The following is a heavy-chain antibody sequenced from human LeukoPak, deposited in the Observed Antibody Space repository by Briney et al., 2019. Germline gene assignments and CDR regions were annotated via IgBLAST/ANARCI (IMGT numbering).Heavy chain of an antibody. CDR3: ARDPYSSSWEELDY. V-gene: IGHV1-69*13. CDR1: GGTFSSYA. J-gene: IGHJ4*02. CDR2: MIRIFGAA. D-gene: IGHD6-13*01. Sequence: GASVKVSCKASGGTFSSYAISWVRQAPGQGLEWMGGMIRIFGAANYAQKFQGRVTITADESTSTAYMELSSLRSEDTAVYYCARDPYSSSWEELDYWGQGTLVTVSS.